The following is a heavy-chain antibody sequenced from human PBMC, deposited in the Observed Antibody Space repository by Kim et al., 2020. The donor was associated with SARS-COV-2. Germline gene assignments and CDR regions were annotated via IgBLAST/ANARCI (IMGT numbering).Heavy chain of an antibody. CDR1: GYTFTSYA. J-gene: IGHJ5*02. Sequence: ASVKVSCKASGYTFTSYAMHWVRQAPGQRLEWMGWTNAGNGNTKYSQKFQGRVTITRDTSASTAYMELSSLRSEDTAVYYCARDTYYYDSSGYYYGFWFDPWGQGTLVTVSS. CDR3: ARDTYYYDSSGYYYGFWFDP. V-gene: IGHV1-3*01. D-gene: IGHD3-22*01. CDR2: TNAGNGNT.